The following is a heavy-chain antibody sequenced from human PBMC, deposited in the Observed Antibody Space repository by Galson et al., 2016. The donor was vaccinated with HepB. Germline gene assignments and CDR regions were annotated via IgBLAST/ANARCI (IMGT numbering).Heavy chain of an antibody. J-gene: IGHJ4*02. CDR2: IFYEGKT. D-gene: IGHD3-3*01. CDR1: GGSFSGSTFY. V-gene: IGHV4-39*01. Sequence: SETLSLTCTVSGGSFSGSTFYWGWIRQPPGKGLEWTGSIFYEGKTYYNPSLKSRVTISVDPSKKQFSLELTSVTAADTAVYYCAARGDYSFWSGYYSDFWGQGTLVTVSS. CDR3: AARGDYSFWSGYYSDF.